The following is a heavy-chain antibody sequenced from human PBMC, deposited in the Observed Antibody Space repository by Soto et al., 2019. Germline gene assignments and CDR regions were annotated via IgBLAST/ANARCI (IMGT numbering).Heavy chain of an antibody. J-gene: IGHJ3*01. D-gene: IGHD5-12*01. CDR2: TYYRSKWYN. CDR1: GDSVSSNSAA. CDR3: VSVPNPFPLKIGYEDAYDG. V-gene: IGHV6-1*01. Sequence: PSQTLSLTCAISGDSVSSNSAAWNWIRQSPSRGLEWLGRTYYRSKWYNDYAVSVKSRITINPDTSKNQFSLQLNSVTPEDTAVYYCVSVPNPFPLKIGYEDAYDGWGQGTRVTVSS.